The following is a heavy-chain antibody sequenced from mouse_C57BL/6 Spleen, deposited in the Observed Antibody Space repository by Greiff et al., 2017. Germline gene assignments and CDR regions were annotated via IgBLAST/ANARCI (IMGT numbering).Heavy chain of an antibody. CDR3: ARGYYGSSYWYFDV. V-gene: IGHV1-50*01. D-gene: IGHD1-1*01. J-gene: IGHJ1*03. Sequence: VKLMESGAELVKPGASVKLSCKASGYTFTSYWMQWVKQRPGQGLEWIGEIDPSDSYTNYNQKFKGKATLTVDTSSSTAYMQLSSLTSEDSAVYYCARGYYGSSYWYFDVWGTGTTVTVSS. CDR2: IDPSDSYT. CDR1: GYTFTSYW.